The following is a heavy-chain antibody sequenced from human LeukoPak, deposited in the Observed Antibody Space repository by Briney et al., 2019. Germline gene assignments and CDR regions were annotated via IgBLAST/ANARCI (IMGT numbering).Heavy chain of an antibody. CDR2: IIPIFGTA. D-gene: IGHD3-3*01. CDR1: GGTFNSYA. J-gene: IGHJ4*02. CDR3: ARARGHLEWLLYRYGDGGFDY. V-gene: IGHV1-69*05. Sequence: AAVKVSCKASGGTFNSYAISWVRQAPGQGLEWMGGIIPIFGTANYAQKFQGRVTITTDESTSTAYMELSSLSSEDTAVYYCARARGHLEWLLYRYGDGGFDYWGQGTLVTVSS.